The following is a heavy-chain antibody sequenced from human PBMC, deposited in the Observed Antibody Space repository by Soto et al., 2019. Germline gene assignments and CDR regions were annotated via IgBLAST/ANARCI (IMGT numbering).Heavy chain of an antibody. CDR1: GFSVSTNF. D-gene: IGHD2-21*01. V-gene: IGHV3-66*04. CDR2: LYPGPVT. J-gene: IGHJ3*01. Sequence: EEQLVESGGGLVRPGGSLRLSCAVSGFSVSTNFMNWVRQAPGNEQQWDAVLYPGPVTYYVVAVKGRFIISSDDSTNTLFLRLHNMRAEDLAVYYCARQCGGDCSNAFPLWGQGTMVTVSS. CDR3: ARQCGGDCSNAFPL.